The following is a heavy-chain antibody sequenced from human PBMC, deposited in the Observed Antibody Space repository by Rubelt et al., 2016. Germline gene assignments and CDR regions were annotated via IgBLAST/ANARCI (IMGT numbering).Heavy chain of an antibody. CDR2: INPDSGGT. Sequence: QVQLVQSGAEVKKPGASVKVSCKASGYTFNVYYMHWVRQAPGQGLEWMGRINPDSGGTNYAQKFQGRVTMTRDRSIRTAYMQLSNLASDDTAGYYCAVSYNSQWVWGQGTLVTVSS. J-gene: IGHJ4*02. V-gene: IGHV1-2*06. D-gene: IGHD1-14*01. CDR3: AVSYNSQWV. CDR1: GYTFNVYY.